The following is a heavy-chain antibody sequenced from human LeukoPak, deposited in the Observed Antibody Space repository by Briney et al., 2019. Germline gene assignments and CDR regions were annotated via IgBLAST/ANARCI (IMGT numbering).Heavy chain of an antibody. J-gene: IGHJ4*02. CDR1: AFTFNTYT. CDR3: AKGFRYFDY. Sequence: PGGSLRLSCAASAFTFNTYTMTWVRQAPGKGLEWVSAITGTGYSTYYADSVKGRFTISRDNSKNMLYLQMNSLRAGDTAIYYCAKGFRYFDYWGQGTLVTVSS. CDR2: ITGTGYST. V-gene: IGHV3-23*01.